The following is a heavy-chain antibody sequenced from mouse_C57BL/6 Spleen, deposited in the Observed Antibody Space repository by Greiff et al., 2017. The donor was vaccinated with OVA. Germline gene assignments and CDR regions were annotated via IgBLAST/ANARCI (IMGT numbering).Heavy chain of an antibody. CDR3: TRDYDGYYWYFDV. V-gene: IGHV5-9-1*02. CDR2: ISSGGDYI. D-gene: IGHD2-3*01. Sequence: EVKLMESGAGLVKPGGSLKLSCAASGFTFSSYAMSWVRQTPEKRLEWVAYISSGGDYIYYADTVKGRFTISRDNARNTLYLQMSSLKSEDTAMYYCTRDYDGYYWYFDVWGTGTTVTVSS. J-gene: IGHJ1*03. CDR1: GFTFSSYA.